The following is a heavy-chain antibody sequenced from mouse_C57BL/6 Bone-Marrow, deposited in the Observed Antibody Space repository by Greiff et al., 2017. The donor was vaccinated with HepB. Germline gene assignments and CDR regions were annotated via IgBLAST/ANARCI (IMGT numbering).Heavy chain of an antibody. J-gene: IGHJ4*01. CDR2: IYPSDSET. V-gene: IGHV1-61*01. CDR3: ARYDYGNGDY. Sequence: VQLQQPGAELVRPGSSVKLSCKASGYTFTSYWMDWVKQRPGQGLEWIGNIYPSDSETHYNQKFKDKATLTVDKSSSTAYMQLSSLTSEDSAVYYCARYDYGNGDYWGQGTSVTVSS. D-gene: IGHD2-1*01. CDR1: GYTFTSYW.